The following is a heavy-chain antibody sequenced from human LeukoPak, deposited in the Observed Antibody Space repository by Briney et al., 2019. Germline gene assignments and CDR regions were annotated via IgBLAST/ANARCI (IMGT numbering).Heavy chain of an antibody. CDR2: ISGSGGST. Sequence: PWGSLRLSCAASGFTFSSYGMSWVRQAPGKGLEWVSAISGSGGSTYYADSVKGRFTISRDNSKNTLYLQMNSLRAEDTAVYYCAKGQLWLSELLMDVWGKGTTVTISS. D-gene: IGHD5-18*01. CDR1: GFTFSSYG. V-gene: IGHV3-23*01. CDR3: AKGQLWLSELLMDV. J-gene: IGHJ6*04.